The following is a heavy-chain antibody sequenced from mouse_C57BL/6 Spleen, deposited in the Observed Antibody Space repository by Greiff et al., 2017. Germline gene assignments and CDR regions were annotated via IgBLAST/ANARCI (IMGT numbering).Heavy chain of an antibody. V-gene: IGHV1-26*01. CDR1: GYTFTDYY. D-gene: IGHD1-1*01. CDR2: INPNNGGT. J-gene: IGHJ2*01. CDR3: ARKRGLRYYFDY. Sequence: EVKLQQSGPELVKPGASVKISCKASGYTFTDYYMNWVKQSHGKSLEWIGDINPNNGGTSYNQKFKGKATLTVDKSSSTAYMELRSLTSEDSAVYYCARKRGLRYYFDYWGQGTTLTVSS.